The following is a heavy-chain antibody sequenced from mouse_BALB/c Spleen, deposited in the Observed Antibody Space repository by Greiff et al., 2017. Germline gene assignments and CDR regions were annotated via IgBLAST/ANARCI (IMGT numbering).Heavy chain of an antibody. CDR3: ASITTVVATGDWFAY. CDR1: GYTFTDYA. J-gene: IGHJ3*01. Sequence: VMLVESGPELVRPGVSVKISCKGSGYTFTDYAMHWVKQSHAKSLEWIGVISTYSGNTNYNQKFKGKATMTVDKSSSTAYMELARLTSEDSAIYYCASITTVVATGDWFAYWGQGTLVTVSA. V-gene: IGHV1-67*01. D-gene: IGHD1-1*01. CDR2: ISTYSGNT.